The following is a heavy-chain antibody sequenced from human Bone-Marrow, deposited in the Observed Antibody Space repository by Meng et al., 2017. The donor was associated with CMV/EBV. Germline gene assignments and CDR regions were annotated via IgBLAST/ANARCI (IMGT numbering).Heavy chain of an antibody. V-gene: IGHV3-9*01. J-gene: IGHJ6*02. Sequence: SLKISCAASGFTFDDYAMHWVRQAPGKGLEWVSGISWNSGSIGYADSVKGRFTISRDNSKNTLYLQMNSLRAEDTAVYYCARGDEENYYYYGMAVWGQGNTVNVSS. CDR2: ISWNSGSI. CDR1: GFTFDDYA. CDR3: ARGDEENYYYYGMAV.